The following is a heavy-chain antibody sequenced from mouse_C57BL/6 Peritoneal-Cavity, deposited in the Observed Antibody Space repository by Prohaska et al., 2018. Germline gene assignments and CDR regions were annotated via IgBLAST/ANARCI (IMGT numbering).Heavy chain of an antibody. CDR1: GYTFTSYW. V-gene: IGHV1-69*01. Sequence: QVQLQQPGAVLVMPGASVKLSCKASGYTFTSYWMHWVKQRPGQGLEWIGEIDPSDSYTNYNQKFKGKATLTVDKSSSTAYMQLSSLTSEDSAVYYCARGGGYDYDERTWFAYWGQGTLATVSA. CDR3: ARGGGYDYDERTWFAY. CDR2: IDPSDSYT. J-gene: IGHJ3*01. D-gene: IGHD2-4*01.